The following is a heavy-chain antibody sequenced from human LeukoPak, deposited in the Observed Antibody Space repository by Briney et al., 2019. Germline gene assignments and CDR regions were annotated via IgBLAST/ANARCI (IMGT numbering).Heavy chain of an antibody. CDR2: INPNSGGT. Sequence: ASVKVSCKASGYTFTSYGISWVRQAPGRGLEWMGWINPNSGGTNYAQKFQGRVTMTRDTSISTAYMELSRLRSDDTAVYYCARAKGYSIAASYWGQGTLVTVSS. CDR3: ARAKGYSIAASY. D-gene: IGHD6-6*01. J-gene: IGHJ4*02. CDR1: GYTFTSYG. V-gene: IGHV1-2*02.